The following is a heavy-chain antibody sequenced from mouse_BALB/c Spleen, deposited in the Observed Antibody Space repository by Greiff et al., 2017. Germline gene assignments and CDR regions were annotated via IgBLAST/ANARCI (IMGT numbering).Heavy chain of an antibody. CDR1: GYTFTDYN. CDR3: ARERIYCGDYYFDY. Sequence: EVQLQQSGPELVKPGASVKIPCKASGYTFTDYNMDWVKQSHGKSLEWIGVINPNNGGTIYNQKFKGKATLTVDKSSSTAYMELSSLTSEDTAVYYYARERIYCGDYYFDYWGQGTTLTVSA. CDR2: INPNNGGT. J-gene: IGHJ2*01. D-gene: IGHD2-13*01. V-gene: IGHV1-18*01.